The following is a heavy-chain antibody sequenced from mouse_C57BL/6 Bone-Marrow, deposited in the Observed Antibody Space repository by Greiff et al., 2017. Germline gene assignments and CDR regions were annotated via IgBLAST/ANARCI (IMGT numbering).Heavy chain of an antibody. V-gene: IGHV5-2*03. Sequence: EVKVEESGGGLVQPGESLKLSCESNEYEFPSHDMSWVRKTPEKRLELVAAINSDGGSTYYPDTMEGRFIISRDNTKKTLYLQMSRLRSEDTALYYCARPPSEGYYFDYWGQGTTLTVSS. CDR2: INSDGGST. D-gene: IGHD6-1*01. J-gene: IGHJ2*01. CDR1: EYEFPSHD. CDR3: ARPPSEGYYFDY.